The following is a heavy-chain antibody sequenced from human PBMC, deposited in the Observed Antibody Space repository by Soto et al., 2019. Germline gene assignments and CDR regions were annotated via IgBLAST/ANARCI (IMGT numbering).Heavy chain of an antibody. V-gene: IGHV1-18*01. J-gene: IGHJ5*02. D-gene: IGHD2-2*01. CDR1: XYTYTSXG. CDR2: ISAYNGNT. Sequence: GASVXVSXKASXYTYTSXGXSXXXXXXXXXXEWMGWISAYNGNTNYAQKLQGRVTMTTDTSTSTAYMELRSLRSDDTAVYYCARGRYCSSTSCPTPGFDPWGQGTLVTVSS. CDR3: ARGRYCSSTSCPTPGFDP.